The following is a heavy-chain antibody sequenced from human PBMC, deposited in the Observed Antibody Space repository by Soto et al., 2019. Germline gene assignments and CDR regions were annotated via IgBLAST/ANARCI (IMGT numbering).Heavy chain of an antibody. CDR2: IYHSGST. V-gene: IGHV4-39*01. Sequence: SETLSLTCTVSGGSIIGTNYYWAWIRQPPGRGLEWIGSIYHSGSTYYSPSLKSRVTISIDTSKSQFSLKLRSVTAPDTALYYCARWNDGTHDYWGQGTPVTVSS. J-gene: IGHJ4*02. D-gene: IGHD1-1*01. CDR1: GGSIIGTNYY. CDR3: ARWNDGTHDY.